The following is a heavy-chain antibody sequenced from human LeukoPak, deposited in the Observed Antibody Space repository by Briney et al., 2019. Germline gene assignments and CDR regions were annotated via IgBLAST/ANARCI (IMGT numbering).Heavy chain of an antibody. CDR2: IDPSDSYT. D-gene: IGHD6-19*01. V-gene: IGHV5-10-1*01. CDR1: GYSFTSYW. J-gene: IGHJ6*02. Sequence: GESLKISCKGSGYSFTSYWISWVRQMPGKGLEWMGRIDPSDSYTNYSPSFQGHVTISADKSISTAYLQWSSLKDSDTAMYYCARRRAGVYYYYGMDVWGQGTTVTVSS. CDR3: ARRRAGVYYYYGMDV.